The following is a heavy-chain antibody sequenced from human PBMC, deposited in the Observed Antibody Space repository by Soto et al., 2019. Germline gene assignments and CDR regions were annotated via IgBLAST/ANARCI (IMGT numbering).Heavy chain of an antibody. D-gene: IGHD6-19*01. V-gene: IGHV3-48*02. CDR2: ITSDTNTI. CDR3: ARSVEGHFDY. Sequence: EVQLVESGGGLVQPGGSLRLSCAASGFRFSIYSMNWVRQAPGKGLEWSAYITSDTNTIKYADSVKGRFTISRDNAKNSVYLQMNSLRDEDTAVYYCARSVEGHFDYWSQGTVVTVSS. CDR1: GFRFSIYS. J-gene: IGHJ4*02.